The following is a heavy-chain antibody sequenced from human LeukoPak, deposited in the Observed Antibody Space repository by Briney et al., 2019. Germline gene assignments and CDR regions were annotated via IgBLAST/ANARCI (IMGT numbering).Heavy chain of an antibody. CDR3: ANTVQLRGDLVY. CDR1: GFTFSSYA. CDR2: ISASGGST. Sequence: GGSLRLSCAASGFTFSSYAMSWVRQAPGKGLEWVSAISASGGSTYYADSVKGRFTISRDNSKNTLYLQMNSLRAEDTAIYYCANTVQLRGDLVYWGQGTLVTVSS. V-gene: IGHV3-23*01. D-gene: IGHD2-15*01. J-gene: IGHJ4*02.